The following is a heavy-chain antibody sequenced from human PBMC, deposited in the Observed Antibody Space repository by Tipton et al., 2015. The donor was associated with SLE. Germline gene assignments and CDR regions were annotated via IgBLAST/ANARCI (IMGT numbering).Heavy chain of an antibody. CDR3: ARAGIVGAKGFDY. J-gene: IGHJ4*02. D-gene: IGHD1-26*01. Sequence: QVTISADKSISTAYLQWSSLKASDTAMYYCARAGIVGAKGFDYWGQGTLVTVSS. V-gene: IGHV5-51*01.